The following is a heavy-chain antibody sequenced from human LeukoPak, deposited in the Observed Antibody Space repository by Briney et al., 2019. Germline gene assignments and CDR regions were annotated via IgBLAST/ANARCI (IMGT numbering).Heavy chain of an antibody. D-gene: IGHD3-10*01. Sequence: GGSLRLSCAASGFTFSGYEVNWVRQAPGKGLEWVSYISSSGSTIYYADSVKGRFTISRDNAKNSLYLQMNSLRAEDTAVYYCARDRARDYYYYGMDVWGQGTTVTVSS. V-gene: IGHV3-48*03. J-gene: IGHJ6*02. CDR2: ISSSGSTI. CDR3: ARDRARDYYYYGMDV. CDR1: GFTFSGYE.